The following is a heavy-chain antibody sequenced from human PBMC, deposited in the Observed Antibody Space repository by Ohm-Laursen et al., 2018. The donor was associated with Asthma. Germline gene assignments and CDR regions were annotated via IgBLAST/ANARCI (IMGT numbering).Heavy chain of an antibody. V-gene: IGHV4-31*03. D-gene: IGHD3-10*01. Sequence: TLSLTYTVSGGSISSGGYYWSWIRQHPGKGLEWIGYIYYSGSTYYNPSLKSRVTISVDTSKNQFSLKLSSVTAADTAVYYCARGEYYYGSAKPFDYWGQGTLVTVSS. CDR1: GGSISSGGYY. CDR3: ARGEYYYGSAKPFDY. CDR2: IYYSGST. J-gene: IGHJ4*02.